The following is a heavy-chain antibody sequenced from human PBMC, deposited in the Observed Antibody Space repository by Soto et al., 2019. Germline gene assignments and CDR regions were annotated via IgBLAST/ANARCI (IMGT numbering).Heavy chain of an antibody. J-gene: IGHJ6*02. D-gene: IGHD6-6*01. V-gene: IGHV1-69*13. CDR1: GGTCSNFI. CDR3: ARNGTYSSSLSQYSGMDV. Sequence: AVKVSCKGSGGTCSNFIMNWVRQTPGQGLEGMGGIVRMFGTATYREKFKGRVTISATGSTSTAYMELTSLRSEDTAVYYCARNGTYSSSLSQYSGMDVWGQGTTVTVSS. CDR2: IVRMFGTA.